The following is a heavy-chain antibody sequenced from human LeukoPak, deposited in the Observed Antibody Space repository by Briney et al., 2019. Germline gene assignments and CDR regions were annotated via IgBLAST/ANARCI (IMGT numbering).Heavy chain of an antibody. V-gene: IGHV4-34*01. CDR3: FYYYDSSGYYSDY. CDR1: GGPFTGYY. Sequence: SETLSLTCDVYGGPFTGYYWNWIRQPPGKGLEWIGEINHSGSTNYNPSLKSRVTISVDTSKNQFSLKLSSVTAADTAVYYCFYYYDSSGYYSDYWGQGTLVTVSS. J-gene: IGHJ4*02. D-gene: IGHD3-22*01. CDR2: INHSGST.